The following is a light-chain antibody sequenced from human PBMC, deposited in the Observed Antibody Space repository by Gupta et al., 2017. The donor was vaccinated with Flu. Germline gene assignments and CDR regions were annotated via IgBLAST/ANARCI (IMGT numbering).Light chain of an antibody. J-gene: IGLJ2*01. CDR2: EDH. Sequence: SGSMACIYGQWDQLRTGSSPTTLIYEDHQRPHGVPDRFSGSIDSSSNSASLTISGLRTEDEAEYYCQYYSDDNTVIFGGGNKRTVL. CDR3: QYYSDDNTVI. V-gene: IGLV6-57*01. CDR1: SGSMACIY.